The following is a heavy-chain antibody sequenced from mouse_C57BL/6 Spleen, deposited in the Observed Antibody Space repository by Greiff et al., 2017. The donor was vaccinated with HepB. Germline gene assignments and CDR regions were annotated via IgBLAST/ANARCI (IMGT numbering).Heavy chain of an antibody. CDR1: GYTFTSYW. V-gene: IGHV1-55*01. CDR2: IYPGSGST. D-gene: IGHD1-1*01. Sequence: VQLQQPGAELVKPGASVKMSCKASGYTFTSYWITWVKQRPGQGLEWIGDIYPGSGSTNYNEKFKSKATLTVDTSSSTAYMQLSSLTSEDSAVYDCARGGYYGTKSYFDYWGQGTTLTVSS. CDR3: ARGGYYGTKSYFDY. J-gene: IGHJ2*01.